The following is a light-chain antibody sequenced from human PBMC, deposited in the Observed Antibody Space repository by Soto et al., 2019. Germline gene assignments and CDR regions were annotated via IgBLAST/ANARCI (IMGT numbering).Light chain of an antibody. J-gene: IGLJ1*01. CDR1: NIVIRS. CDR3: QVWDSSSDHRV. Sequence: SYELPQPPSVSVAPGQTARITCGGDNIVIRSVHWYQQKPGQAPVLVVYDDNDRPSGIPERISGSNSGNTVTLTISRVEAGDEADYYCQVWDSSSDHRVFGTGTKVTVL. CDR2: DDN. V-gene: IGLV3-21*02.